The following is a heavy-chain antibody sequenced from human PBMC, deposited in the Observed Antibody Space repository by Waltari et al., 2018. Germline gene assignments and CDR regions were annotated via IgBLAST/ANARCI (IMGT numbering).Heavy chain of an antibody. CDR3: VRRHDSGGFYGL. V-gene: IGHV3-74*01. J-gene: IGHJ4*02. CDR2: ISDDGGST. D-gene: IGHD2-21*02. CDR1: VFICSSYW. Sequence: EVQLVESGGGLVQPGGALRLSCAASVFICSSYWMHWVRQAPGKGLVWVPRISDDGGSTNYADSVKGRFTISRDNTKNTLYLQMNSLNDEDTALYYCVRRHDSGGFYGLWGQGTLVTVSS.